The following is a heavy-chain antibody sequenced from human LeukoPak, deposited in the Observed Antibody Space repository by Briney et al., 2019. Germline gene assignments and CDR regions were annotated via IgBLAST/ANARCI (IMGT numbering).Heavy chain of an antibody. V-gene: IGHV1-69*05. CDR2: IIPIFGTA. D-gene: IGHD3-16*01. J-gene: IGHJ5*02. CDR3: ARVSRAVGENWFDP. CDR1: GGTFSSYA. Sequence: SVKVSCKASGGTFSSYAISWVRQVPGQGLEWMGGIIPIFGTANYAQKFQGRVTITTDESTSTAYMELSSLRSEDTAVYYCARVSRAVGENWFDPWGQGALVTVSS.